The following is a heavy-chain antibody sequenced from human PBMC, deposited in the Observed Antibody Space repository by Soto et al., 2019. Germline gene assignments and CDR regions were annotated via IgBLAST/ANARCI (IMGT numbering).Heavy chain of an antibody. J-gene: IGHJ4*02. D-gene: IGHD6-13*01. CDR1: GGSFSGYY. V-gene: IGHV4-34*01. CDR2: INHSGST. CDR3: ARGRVKIAAAGNIVY. Sequence: QVQLQQWGAGLLKPSETLSLTCAVYGGSFSGYYWSWIRQPPGKGLEWIGEINHSGSTNYNPSLKSRVPISVDTSKNQFSLKLSSVTAADTAVYYCARGRVKIAAAGNIVYWGQGTLVTVSS.